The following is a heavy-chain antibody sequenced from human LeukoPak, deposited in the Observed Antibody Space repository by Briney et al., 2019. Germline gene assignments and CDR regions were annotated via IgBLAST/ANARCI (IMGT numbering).Heavy chain of an antibody. CDR3: VRDWGYDSSGYWQKYFDT. D-gene: IGHD3-22*01. CDR2: INHDGSST. V-gene: IGHV3-74*01. CDR1: GFTFTTFW. J-gene: IGHJ4*02. Sequence: GGSLRLSCATSGFTFTTFWMHWVRQATGKGLVWVSRINHDGSSTNYADSVKGRLTISSDNAKNTVYLQMNSLRAEDTAVYYCVRDWGYDSSGYWQKYFDTWGQGTLVTVSS.